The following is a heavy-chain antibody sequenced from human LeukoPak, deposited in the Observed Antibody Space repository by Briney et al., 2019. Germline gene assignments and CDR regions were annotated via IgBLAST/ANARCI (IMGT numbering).Heavy chain of an antibody. CDR3: ARDGITIFGVVIKAEYFQH. CDR1: GGSISSYY. Sequence: SETLSLTCTVSGGSISSYYWSWIRQPAGKGLEWIGRIYTSGSTNYNPSLKSRVTMSVDTSKNQFSLKLSSVTAADTAVYYCARDGITIFGVVIKAEYFQHWGQGTLVTVPS. V-gene: IGHV4-4*07. D-gene: IGHD3-3*01. CDR2: IYTSGST. J-gene: IGHJ1*01.